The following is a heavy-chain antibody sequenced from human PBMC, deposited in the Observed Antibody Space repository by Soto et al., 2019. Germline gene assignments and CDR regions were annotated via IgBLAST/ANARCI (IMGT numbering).Heavy chain of an antibody. CDR2: IYYSGST. V-gene: IGHV4-31*03. Sequence: QVQLQESGPGLVKPSQTLSLTCTVSGGSISSGDYYWSWIRQHPGKGLEWIGYIYYSGSTYYNPSLKSRVTISVDTSKNQFSLKLNSVTAADTAVYHCAREGLAYCGGDCYSTGGEGYFDLWGRGTLVTVSS. J-gene: IGHJ2*01. D-gene: IGHD2-21*02. CDR1: GGSISSGDYY. CDR3: AREGLAYCGGDCYSTGGEGYFDL.